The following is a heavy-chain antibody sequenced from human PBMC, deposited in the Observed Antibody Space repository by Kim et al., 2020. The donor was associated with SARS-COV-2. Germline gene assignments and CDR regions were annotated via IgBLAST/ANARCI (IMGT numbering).Heavy chain of an antibody. V-gene: IGHV3-43*02. CDR3: VRDIGSIAWHFFDS. CDR2: INGDGSST. CDR1: GFTFHDFA. J-gene: IGHJ4*02. Sequence: GGSLRLSCAVSGFTFHDFAMHWVRQAPGKGLEWVSFINGDGSSTYYTDSVKGRFTISRDNSRNSLYLQMSSLTTEDSALYYCVRDIGSIAWHFFDSWGQGTRVTVSS. D-gene: IGHD2-15*01.